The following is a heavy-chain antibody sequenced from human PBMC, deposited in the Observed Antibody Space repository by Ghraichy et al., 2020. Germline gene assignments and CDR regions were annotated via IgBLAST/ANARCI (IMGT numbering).Heavy chain of an antibody. CDR3: ATVGTTVTTYGMDV. CDR2: FDPEDGET. CDR1: GYTLTELS. J-gene: IGHJ6*02. Sequence: ASVKVSCKVSGYTLTELSMHWVRQAPGKGLEWMGGFDPEDGETIYAQKFQGRVTMTEDTSTDTAYMELSSLRSEDTAVYYCATVGTTVTTYGMDVWGQGTTVTVSS. V-gene: IGHV1-24*01. D-gene: IGHD4-11*01.